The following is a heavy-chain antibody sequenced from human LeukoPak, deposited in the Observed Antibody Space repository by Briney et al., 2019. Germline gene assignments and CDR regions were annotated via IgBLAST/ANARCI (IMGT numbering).Heavy chain of an antibody. Sequence: SETLSLTCAVYGGSFSGYYWSWIRQPPGKGLEWIGEINHSGSTNYNPSLKSRVTISVDTSKNQFSLKLSSVTAADTAVYYCARDSYYYDFWSGYDQWGQGTMVTVSS. D-gene: IGHD3-3*01. CDR3: ARDSYYYDFWSGYDQ. V-gene: IGHV4-34*01. CDR1: GGSFSGYY. J-gene: IGHJ3*01. CDR2: INHSGST.